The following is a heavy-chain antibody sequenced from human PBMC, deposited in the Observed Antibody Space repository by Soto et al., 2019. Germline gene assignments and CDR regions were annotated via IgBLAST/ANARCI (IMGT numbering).Heavy chain of an antibody. J-gene: IGHJ6*02. D-gene: IGHD4-17*01. CDR2: ISSSGKTI. CDR3: ARHTEYGDNGYGMDV. CDR1: GFTFSSRS. Sequence: EVQLVESGGRLVQRGGSLRLSCAASGFTFSSRSMNWVRQAPGKGLEWVSYISSSGKTIYYADSVKGRFTVSRDNAKNSLYLQMSSLRAEDSAVYYCARHTEYGDNGYGMDVWGQGTTVTVSS. V-gene: IGHV3-48*04.